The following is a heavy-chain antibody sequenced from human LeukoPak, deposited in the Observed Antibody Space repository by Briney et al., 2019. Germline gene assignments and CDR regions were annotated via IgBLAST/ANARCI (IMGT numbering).Heavy chain of an antibody. D-gene: IGHD5-24*01. Sequence: ASVKVSCKASGGTFSSYAISWVRQAPGQGLEWMGGIIPIFGTANYAQKFQGRVTITADESTSTAYMELSSLRSEDTAVYYCAREPAKATIKHFDYWGQGTLVTVSS. V-gene: IGHV1-69*13. CDR1: GGTFSSYA. CDR2: IIPIFGTA. J-gene: IGHJ4*02. CDR3: AREPAKATIKHFDY.